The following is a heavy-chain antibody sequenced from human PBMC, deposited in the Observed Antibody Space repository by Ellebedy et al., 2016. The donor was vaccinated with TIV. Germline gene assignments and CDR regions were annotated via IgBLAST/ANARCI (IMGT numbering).Heavy chain of an antibody. CDR2: TYTAGNT. J-gene: IGHJ3*01. Sequence: GESLKISCAASGFTVSSTYMTWVRQAPGKGLELVSITYTAGNTYYADSVKGRFTISRDNSKNILYLQMSGLRAEDTAVYYCVSPTGIVGTTRAFDLWGQGTMVTVSS. V-gene: IGHV3-66*01. CDR3: VSPTGIVGTTRAFDL. D-gene: IGHD1-26*01. CDR1: GFTVSSTY.